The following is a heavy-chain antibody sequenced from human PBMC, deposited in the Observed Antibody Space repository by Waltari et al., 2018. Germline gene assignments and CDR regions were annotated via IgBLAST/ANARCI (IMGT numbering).Heavy chain of an antibody. CDR3: ARGGLTMLSNWFDP. CDR1: GSSINTYY. CDR2: SYSSGSS. Sequence: QVQLQESGPGLVKPSETLSLTCSVSGSSINTYYWIWIRQPPGKGLEYIGYSYSSGSSNYNPSFKSRVTISLDMSKNQFSLKLTSVTAADTAVYYCARGGLTMLSNWFDPWGQGTLVTVSS. J-gene: IGHJ5*02. V-gene: IGHV4-59*01. D-gene: IGHD3-10*01.